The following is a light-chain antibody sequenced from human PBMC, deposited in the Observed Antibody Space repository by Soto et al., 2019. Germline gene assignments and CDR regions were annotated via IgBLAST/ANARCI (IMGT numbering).Light chain of an antibody. CDR3: QQSYSSRT. J-gene: IGKJ1*01. Sequence: DIQMTQSPSSLSASVGDRVIITCRASRDIVTSLNWYQQHPGKGPKILIYAASTLQRGVPSRFSGSGSGTDFNLTISSLQPEDYATYHRQQSYSSRTVGQGTKVDIK. CDR2: AAS. CDR1: RDIVTS. V-gene: IGKV1-39*01.